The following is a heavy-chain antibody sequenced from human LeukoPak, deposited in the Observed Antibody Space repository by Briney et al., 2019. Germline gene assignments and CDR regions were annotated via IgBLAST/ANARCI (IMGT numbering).Heavy chain of an antibody. Sequence: GGSLRLSCAASGFRFSAYGVYWVRQAPGKGLEWVAFIQYDGSYYYYGDSVKGRFTISRDNSKNTLYLQMNSLRAEDTAVYYCSTYSSSQGHWGQGTLVTVSS. D-gene: IGHD6-6*01. CDR1: GFRFSAYG. V-gene: IGHV3-30*02. CDR3: STYSSSQGH. J-gene: IGHJ4*02. CDR2: IQYDGSYY.